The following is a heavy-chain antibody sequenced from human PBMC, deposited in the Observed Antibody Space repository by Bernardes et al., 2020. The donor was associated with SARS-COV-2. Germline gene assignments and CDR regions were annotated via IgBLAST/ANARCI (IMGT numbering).Heavy chain of an antibody. CDR3: ARAVGIAAAGYYYYYGMDV. D-gene: IGHD6-13*01. Sequence: SSTLSLSCTFSFGSISSYYCCWIQPPAEEGLEWIEYIYYGGSTNYKPSLKGRVTISVDTSKNQFSLQLSSVTAADTAVYYCARAVGIAAAGYYYYYGMDVWGQGTTLTVAS. CDR1: FGSISSYY. CDR2: IYYGGST. V-gene: IGHV4-59*01. J-gene: IGHJ6*02.